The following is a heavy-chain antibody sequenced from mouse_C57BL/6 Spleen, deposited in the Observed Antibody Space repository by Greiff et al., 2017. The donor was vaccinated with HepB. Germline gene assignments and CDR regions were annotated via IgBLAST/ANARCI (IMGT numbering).Heavy chain of an antibody. CDR1: GFTFSDYG. J-gene: IGHJ4*01. D-gene: IGHD1-1*01. CDR2: ISSGSSTS. Sequence: EVMLVESGGGLVKPGGSLKLSCAASGFTFSDYGMHWVRQAPEKGLEWVAYISSGSSTSYYADTVKGRFTISRDNAKNTLFLQMTSLRSEDTAMYYCARDYGRGGYAMDYWGQGTSVTVSS. V-gene: IGHV5-17*01. CDR3: ARDYGRGGYAMDY.